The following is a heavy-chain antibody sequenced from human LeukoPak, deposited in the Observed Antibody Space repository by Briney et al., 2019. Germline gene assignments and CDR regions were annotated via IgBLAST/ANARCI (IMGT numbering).Heavy chain of an antibody. CDR1: GGSISSYY. J-gene: IGHJ5*02. CDR3: ARAGFEGYCSGGSCYSVWFDP. CDR2: IYYSGRT. Sequence: PSETLSLTCAVDGGSISSYYWSWIRQPPGKGLEWIGYIYYSGRTNYNPSLKSRVTISVDTSKNQFSLKLSSVTAADTAVYYCARAGFEGYCSGGSCYSVWFDPWGQGTLVTVSS. D-gene: IGHD2-15*01. V-gene: IGHV4-59*01.